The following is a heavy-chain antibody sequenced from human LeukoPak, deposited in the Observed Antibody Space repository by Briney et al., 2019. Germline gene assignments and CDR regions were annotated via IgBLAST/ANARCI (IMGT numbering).Heavy chain of an antibody. CDR2: IKSDGST. Sequence: GGSLRLSCAASGFTFSSYWIHWVRQAPGKGLVWVSRIKSDGSTNYADSVKGRFTISRDNAKNTVSRQMNSLRAEDTGVYYCARAPSEIGGYYPEYFRHWGQGTLVTVSS. D-gene: IGHD3-22*01. V-gene: IGHV3-74*01. J-gene: IGHJ1*01. CDR3: ARAPSEIGGYYPEYFRH. CDR1: GFTFSSYW.